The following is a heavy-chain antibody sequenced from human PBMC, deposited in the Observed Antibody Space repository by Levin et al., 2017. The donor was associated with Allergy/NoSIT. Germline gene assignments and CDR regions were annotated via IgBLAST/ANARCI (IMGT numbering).Heavy chain of an antibody. CDR1: GFTFSSYG. CDR2: ISYDGSNK. D-gene: IGHD5-18*01. Sequence: GESLKISCAASGFTFSSYGMHWVRQAPGKGLEWVAVISYDGSNKYYADSVKGRFTISRDNSKNTLYLQMNSLRAEDTAVYYCAKLQVDTAMVTGFDYWGQGTLVTVSS. J-gene: IGHJ4*02. CDR3: AKLQVDTAMVTGFDY. V-gene: IGHV3-30*18.